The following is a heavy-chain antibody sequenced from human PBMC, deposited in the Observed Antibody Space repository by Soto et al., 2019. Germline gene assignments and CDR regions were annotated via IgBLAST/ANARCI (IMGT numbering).Heavy chain of an antibody. V-gene: IGHV4-59*01. CDR1: GGSISSYY. Sequence: QVQLQESGPGLVKPSETLSLTCTVSGGSISSYYWSWIRQPPGKGLEWTGYIYYSGSTNYNSSLKGRVTIAVDTSKNQFSLKLSSVTAADTAVYYCARDRFDCSGGSCYNVGAFDIWGQGTMVIVSS. CDR2: IYYSGST. CDR3: ARDRFDCSGGSCYNVGAFDI. J-gene: IGHJ3*02. D-gene: IGHD2-15*01.